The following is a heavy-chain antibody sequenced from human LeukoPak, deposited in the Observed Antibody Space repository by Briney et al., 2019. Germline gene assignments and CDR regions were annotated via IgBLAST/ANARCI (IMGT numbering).Heavy chain of an antibody. CDR1: GFTFSSYS. D-gene: IGHD3-3*01. CDR3: ARSGGEYNTIFGVVIIYYFDY. CDR2: ISSSSSYI. V-gene: IGHV3-21*01. Sequence: PGGSLRLSCAASGFTFSSYSMNWVRQAPGKGLEWVSSISSSSSYIYYADSVKGRFTISRDNAKNSLYLQMNSLRAEDTAVYYCARSGGEYNTIFGVVIIYYFDYWGQGTLVTVSS. J-gene: IGHJ4*02.